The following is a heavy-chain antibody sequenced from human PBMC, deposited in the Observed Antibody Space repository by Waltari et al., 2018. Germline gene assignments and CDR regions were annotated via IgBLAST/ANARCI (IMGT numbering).Heavy chain of an antibody. V-gene: IGHV3-74*01. CDR2: INSDGSST. CDR1: GFTFSNYW. J-gene: IGHJ4*02. Sequence: EVQLVESGGGLVQPGGSLRLSCAASGFTFSNYWMHWVRQAPGKGLVWVSRINSDGSSTKDAESVKCRFTISRDNANNMVHLQMNSLSDDDTATYFCASASISRDTGNTFDSWGQGNLVTVSS. CDR3: ASASISRDTGNTFDS. D-gene: IGHD5-18*01.